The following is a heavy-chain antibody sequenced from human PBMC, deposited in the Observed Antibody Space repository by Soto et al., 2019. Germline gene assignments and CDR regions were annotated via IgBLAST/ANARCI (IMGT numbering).Heavy chain of an antibody. CDR1: GFTFSSYA. CDR3: AKDHIVVVPAAIRRGSYYYYYGMDV. CDR2: ISGSGGST. Sequence: LRLSCAASGFTFSSYAMSWVRQAPGKGLEWVSAISGSGGSTCYADSVKGRFTISRDNSKNTLYLQMNSLRAEDTAVYYCAKDHIVVVPAAIRRGSYYYYYGMDVWGQGTTVTSP. D-gene: IGHD2-2*02. V-gene: IGHV3-23*01. J-gene: IGHJ6*02.